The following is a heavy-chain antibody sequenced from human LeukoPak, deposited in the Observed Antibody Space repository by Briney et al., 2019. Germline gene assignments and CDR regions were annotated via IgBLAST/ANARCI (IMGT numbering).Heavy chain of an antibody. CDR2: IYYSGST. CDR3: ARAPGGPDTAMAPFDY. Sequence: SETLSLTCTVSGGSISSSSYYWGWIRQPPGKGLEWIGSIYYSGSTYYNPSLKSRVTISVDTSKNQFSLKLSSVTAADTAVYYCARAPGGPDTAMAPFDYWGQGTLVTVSS. CDR1: GGSISSSSYY. J-gene: IGHJ4*02. V-gene: IGHV4-39*07. D-gene: IGHD5-18*01.